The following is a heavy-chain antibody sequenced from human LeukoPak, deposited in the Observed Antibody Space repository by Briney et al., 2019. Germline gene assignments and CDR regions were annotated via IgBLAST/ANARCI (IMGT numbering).Heavy chain of an antibody. Sequence: GGSLRLSCAASGFIFSSYSMNWVRQAPGKGLEWVSYISSSSITIYYADSVKGRFTVSRDNAKNSLYLQMNSLRAEDTAVYYCARVYGSGDAFDIWGQGTMVTVSS. J-gene: IGHJ3*02. CDR3: ARVYGSGDAFDI. D-gene: IGHD3-10*01. CDR1: GFIFSSYS. CDR2: ISSSSITI. V-gene: IGHV3-48*04.